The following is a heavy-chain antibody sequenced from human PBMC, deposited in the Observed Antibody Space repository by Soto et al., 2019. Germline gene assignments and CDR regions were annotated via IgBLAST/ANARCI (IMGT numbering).Heavy chain of an antibody. CDR3: AISQDRGGRTTFIY. J-gene: IGHJ4*02. Sequence: GGSLRLSCAVSGFTFDDNAMHWVRQAPEKGLEWVSGINWKSDIGYADSVKGRFTISRDNAENSPYLQMNSLRAEDTALYYCAISQDRGGRTTFIYWGQGXQVTVYS. V-gene: IGHV3-9*01. CDR1: GFTFDDNA. CDR2: INWKSDI. D-gene: IGHD3-16*01.